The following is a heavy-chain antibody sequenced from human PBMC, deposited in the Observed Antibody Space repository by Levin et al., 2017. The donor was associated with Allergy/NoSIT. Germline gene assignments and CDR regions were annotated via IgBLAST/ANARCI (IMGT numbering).Heavy chain of an antibody. CDR3: ARQGSWELPEQGFDS. V-gene: IGHV4-39*01. J-gene: IGHJ5*01. D-gene: IGHD1-26*01. CDR1: GDSIKTRNYY. CDR2: VYYSGRT. Sequence: MSSETLSLTCSVSGDSIKTRNYYWGWVRQAPGTGLEWIGCVYYSGRTFYKPSLNSRLSMSIDTSRNQFSLRLRSVTASDTAVYYCARQGSWELPEQGFDSWGQGLLVTVSS.